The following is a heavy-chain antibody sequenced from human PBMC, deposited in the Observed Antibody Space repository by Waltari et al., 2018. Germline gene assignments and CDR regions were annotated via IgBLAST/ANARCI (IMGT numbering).Heavy chain of an antibody. CDR1: GYTFTDYY. CDR3: ARGGGVTVPGFDF. D-gene: IGHD6-19*01. Sequence: QVQLVQSGAEVKTPGASVKVSCQAFGYTFTDYYIHWVRPGPGQGLEWMGLVNPDSGGTNYAQNFQGRVTMTRGTSITTCYMELSSLKYEDTAIYYCARGGGVTVPGFDFWGQGNLVTVSS. CDR2: VNPDSGGT. V-gene: IGHV1-2*02. J-gene: IGHJ4*02.